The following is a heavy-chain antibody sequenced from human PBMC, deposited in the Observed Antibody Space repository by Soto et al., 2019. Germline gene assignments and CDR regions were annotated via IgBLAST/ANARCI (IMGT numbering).Heavy chain of an antibody. J-gene: IGHJ4*02. V-gene: IGHV3-30-3*01. CDR2: ISYDGSNK. CDR3: ARAGGLLLDY. Sequence: QVQLGESGGGVVQPGRSLRLSCAASGFTFSSYAMHWVRQAPGKGPEWVAVISYDGSNKYYADSVKGRFTISRDISKNTLYLQMNSLRAEDTAVYYCARAGGLLLDYWGQGTLVTVSS. CDR1: GFTFSSYA. D-gene: IGHD2-15*01.